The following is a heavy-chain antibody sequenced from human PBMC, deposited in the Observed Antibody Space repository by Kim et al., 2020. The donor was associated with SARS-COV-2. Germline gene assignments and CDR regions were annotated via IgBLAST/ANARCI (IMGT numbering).Heavy chain of an antibody. J-gene: IGHJ4*02. CDR3: ARDPNSGYDLYYFDY. D-gene: IGHD5-12*01. V-gene: IGHV3-30*07. Sequence: AESVKGRFTISRDNSKNTLYLQMNSLRAEDTAVYYCARDPNSGYDLYYFDYWGQGTLVTVSS.